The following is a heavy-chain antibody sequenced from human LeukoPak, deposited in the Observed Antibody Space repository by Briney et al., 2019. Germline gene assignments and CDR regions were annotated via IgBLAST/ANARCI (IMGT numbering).Heavy chain of an antibody. CDR1: GGTFSSYT. CDR2: IIPILGIA. J-gene: IGHJ4*02. CDR3: ASDFWSGYYTDYYFDY. D-gene: IGHD3-3*01. V-gene: IGHV1-69*02. Sequence: SVKVSCKASGGTFSSYTISWVRQAPGQGLEWMGRIIPILGIANYAQKFQGRVTITAGKSTSTAYMELSSLRSEDTAVYYCASDFWSGYYTDYYFDYWGQGTLVTVSS.